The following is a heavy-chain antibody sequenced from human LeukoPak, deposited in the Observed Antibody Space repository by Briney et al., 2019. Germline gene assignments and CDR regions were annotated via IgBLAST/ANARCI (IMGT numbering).Heavy chain of an antibody. CDR1: GYSISSGYY. V-gene: IGHV4-38-2*02. Sequence: SETLSLTCTVSGYSISSGYYWGWIRQPPGKGLEWIGSIYHSGSTYYNPSLKSRVTISVNTSKNQFSLKVNSVTAADTAVYYCARPVPSRLGWFDPWGQGTLVTVSS. J-gene: IGHJ5*02. CDR3: ARPVPSRLGWFDP. D-gene: IGHD1-1*01. CDR2: IYHSGST.